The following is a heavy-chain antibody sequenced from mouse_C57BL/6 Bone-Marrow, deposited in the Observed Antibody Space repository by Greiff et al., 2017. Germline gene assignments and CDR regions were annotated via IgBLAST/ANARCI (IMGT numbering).Heavy chain of an antibody. CDR2: IYPGGGYP. J-gene: IGHJ1*03. CDR3: ARSGDGYYFYWYFDV. V-gene: IGHV1-63*01. D-gene: IGHD2-3*01. CDR1: GYTFTNYW. Sequence: QVQLQQSGAELVRPGTSVKMSCKASGYTFTNYWIGWAKQRPGHGLEWIGDIYPGGGYPNYNEKFKGKATLTADKSSSTAYMQFSILTSEDSAIYYGARSGDGYYFYWYFDVWGTGTTVTVSS.